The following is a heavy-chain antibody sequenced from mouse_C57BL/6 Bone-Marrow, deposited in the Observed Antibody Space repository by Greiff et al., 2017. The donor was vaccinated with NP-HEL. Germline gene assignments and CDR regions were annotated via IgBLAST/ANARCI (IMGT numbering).Heavy chain of an antibody. D-gene: IGHD2-3*01. CDR2: IYPGSGST. J-gene: IGHJ2*01. CDR1: GYTFTSYW. CDR3: AARWLLRGDYFDY. Sequence: QVQLKQPGAELVKPGASVKMSCKASGYTFTSYWITWVKQRPGQGLEWIGDIYPGSGSTNYNEKFKSKATLTVDTSSSTAYMQLSSLTSEDSAVYYCAARWLLRGDYFDYWGQGTALTVSS. V-gene: IGHV1-55*01.